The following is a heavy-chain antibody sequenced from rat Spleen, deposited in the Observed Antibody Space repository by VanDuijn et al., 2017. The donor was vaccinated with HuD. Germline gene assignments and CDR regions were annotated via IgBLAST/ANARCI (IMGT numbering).Heavy chain of an antibody. CDR2: IWGDGNT. V-gene: IGHV2S75*01. CDR1: GFSLTNYG. J-gene: IGHJ2*01. CDR3: TRSSWDY. D-gene: IGHD1-2*01. Sequence: QVQLKESGPVLVQASETLSLTCTVSGFSLTNYGVIWVRQSPGKGLEWMGIIWGDGNTDYNSALKSRLSINRDTSKSQVFRKMNSLQTDDTAIYYCTRSSWDYWGQGVMVTVSS.